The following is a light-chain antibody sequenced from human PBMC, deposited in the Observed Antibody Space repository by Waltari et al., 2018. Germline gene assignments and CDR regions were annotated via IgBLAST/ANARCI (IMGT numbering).Light chain of an antibody. Sequence: QTAPTQPPSVSGSPGQSVTISCTATSPDFGYYHDLSWYQHLPGTAPKLMIYEVTKRPSGVSGRFSGSKSGDTASRTISGLQAEDEAEYFCSSYAGSNTFLFGGGTRLTVL. J-gene: IGLJ2*01. CDR3: SSYAGSNTFL. V-gene: IGLV2-11*01. CDR2: EVT. CDR1: SPDFGYYHD.